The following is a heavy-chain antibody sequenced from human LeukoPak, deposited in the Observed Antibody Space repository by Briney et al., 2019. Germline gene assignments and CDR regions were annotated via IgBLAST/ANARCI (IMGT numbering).Heavy chain of an antibody. D-gene: IGHD3-9*01. J-gene: IGHJ4*02. CDR2: ISAYNGNT. V-gene: IGHV1-18*04. CDR3: ARDLNRCFDWLLHLDY. Sequence: ASVKVSCKASGYTFTSYGISWVRQAPGQGLEWMGWISAYNGNTNYAQKLQGRVTMTTDTSTSTAYMELRSLRSDDTAVYYCARDLNRCFDWLLHLDYWGQGTLVTVSS. CDR1: GYTFTSYG.